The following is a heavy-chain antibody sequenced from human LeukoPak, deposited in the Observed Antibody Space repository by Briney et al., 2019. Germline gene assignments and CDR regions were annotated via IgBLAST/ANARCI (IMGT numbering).Heavy chain of an antibody. CDR3: ARARWDSSGPYYFDY. Sequence: ASVKVSCKASGYTFSSYDISWVRQATGQGLEWMGWMNPNSGNTGYAQKFQGRVTIARNTSISTAYMELSSLRSEDTAVYYCARARWDSSGPYYFDYWGQGTLVTVSS. CDR2: MNPNSGNT. J-gene: IGHJ4*02. CDR1: GYTFSSYD. D-gene: IGHD3-22*01. V-gene: IGHV1-8*03.